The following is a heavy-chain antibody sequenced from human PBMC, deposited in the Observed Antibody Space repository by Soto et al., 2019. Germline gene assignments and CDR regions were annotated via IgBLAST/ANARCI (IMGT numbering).Heavy chain of an antibody. CDR1: GFTFSSYA. V-gene: IGHV3-30-3*01. D-gene: IGHD3-16*02. CDR2: ISYDGSNK. CDR3: ARGENMITFGGVIVTTPLYYYGMDV. J-gene: IGHJ6*02. Sequence: GSLRLSCAASGFTFSSYAMHWVRQAPGKGLEWVAVISYDGSNKYYADSVKGRFTISRDNSKNTLYLQMNSLRAEDTAVYYCARGENMITFGGVIVTTPLYYYGMDVWGQGTTVTVSS.